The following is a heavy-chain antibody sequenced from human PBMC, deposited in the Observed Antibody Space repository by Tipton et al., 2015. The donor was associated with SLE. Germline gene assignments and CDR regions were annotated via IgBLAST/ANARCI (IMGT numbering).Heavy chain of an antibody. CDR2: ISSSGSYI. J-gene: IGHJ6*03. Sequence: SLRLSCAASGFTFSIHNINWVRQAPGKGLEWISSISSSGSYIYYADSVKGRFTISRDNAKNSLYLHMSSLRAEDTAVYYCARDAIEVVASYYYYMDVWGKGTTVTVSS. V-gene: IGHV3-21*06. CDR3: ARDAIEVVASYYYYMDV. D-gene: IGHD2-15*01. CDR1: GFTFSIHN.